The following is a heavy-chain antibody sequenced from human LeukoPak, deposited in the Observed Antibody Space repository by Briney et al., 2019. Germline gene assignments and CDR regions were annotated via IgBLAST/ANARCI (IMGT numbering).Heavy chain of an antibody. Sequence: SETLSLTCKVSGYPIGLDYYWVWIRQAPGRGLQWIGGFHRGRIQYNSALKSRVTISIDSSKNQFSLRMWPVTAADTAVYYCARYRSGYDYYYGMDVWGQGTTVTVSS. CDR2: FHRGRI. CDR1: GYPIGLDYY. CDR3: ARYRSGYDYYYGMDV. V-gene: IGHV4-38-2*02. J-gene: IGHJ6*02. D-gene: IGHD5-12*01.